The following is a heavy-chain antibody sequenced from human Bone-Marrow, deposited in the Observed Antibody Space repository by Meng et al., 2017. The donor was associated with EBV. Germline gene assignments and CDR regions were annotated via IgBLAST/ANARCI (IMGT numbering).Heavy chain of an antibody. V-gene: IGHV4-30-4*01. D-gene: IGHD4-17*01. CDR3: ARTYTVTTGWFDP. CDR1: GGSISSGGYY. Sequence: VQLQESGPGMVKPCQTLSLTCAVSGGSISSGGYYWSWIRQPPGKGLESIGYIYYSGSTYYNPSLKSRVTISVDTSKNHFSLKLSSVTVADTAVYYCARTYTVTTGWFDPWGQGTLVTVSS. CDR2: IYYSGST. J-gene: IGHJ5*02.